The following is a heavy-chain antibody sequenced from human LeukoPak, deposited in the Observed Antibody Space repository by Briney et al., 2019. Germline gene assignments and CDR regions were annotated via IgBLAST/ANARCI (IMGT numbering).Heavy chain of an antibody. CDR2: ISYDGSNK. V-gene: IGHV3-30*04. CDR3: ARDYLLWFGEISNWFDP. Sequence: TGGSLRLSCAASGFTFSSYAMHWVRQAPGKGLEWVAVISYDGSNKYYADSVKGRITISRDNYKNTLYLQMNSLRAEDTAVYYCARDYLLWFGEISNWFDPWGQGTLVTVSS. D-gene: IGHD3-10*01. CDR1: GFTFSSYA. J-gene: IGHJ5*02.